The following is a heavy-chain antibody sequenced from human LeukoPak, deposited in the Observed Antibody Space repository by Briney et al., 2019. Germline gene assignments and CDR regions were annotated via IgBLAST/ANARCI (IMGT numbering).Heavy chain of an antibody. CDR1: GGPFSGYY. CDR3: AVGAVAGGPFDY. CDR2: INHSGST. D-gene: IGHD6-19*01. J-gene: IGHJ4*02. Sequence: SETLSLTCAVYGGPFSGYYWSWIRQPPGKGLEWIGEINHSGSTNYNPSLKSRVTISVDTSKNQFSLKLSSVTAADTAVYYCAVGAVAGGPFDYWGQGTLVTVSS. V-gene: IGHV4-34*01.